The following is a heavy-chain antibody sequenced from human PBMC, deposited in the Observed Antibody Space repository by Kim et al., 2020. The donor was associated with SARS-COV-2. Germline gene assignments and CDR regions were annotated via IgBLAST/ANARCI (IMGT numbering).Heavy chain of an antibody. V-gene: IGHV4-39*01. D-gene: IGHD6-19*01. Sequence: SETLSLTCTVSGGSISSSSYYWGWIRPPQGQGLEWIGSIYYSGSTYSNPSLQSRVTIYVDTSKNQFSLKLSTVTAADTAVYYCARHTGSGWYLSIGVWFDPWGQRTLVTVSS. CDR3: ARHTGSGWYLSIGVWFDP. J-gene: IGHJ5*02. CDR2: IYYSGST. CDR1: GGSISSSSYY.